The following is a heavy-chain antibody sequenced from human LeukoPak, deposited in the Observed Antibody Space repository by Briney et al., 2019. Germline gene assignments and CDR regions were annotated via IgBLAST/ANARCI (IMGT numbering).Heavy chain of an antibody. Sequence: PSQTLSLTCTVSGGSISSGSYYWSWIRQPAGKGLEWIGRIYTSGSTNYNPSLKSRVTMSVDTSKNQFSLKLSSVTAADTAVYYCAREGGAEYFQDWGQGTLVTVSS. CDR1: GGSISSGSYY. CDR2: IYTSGST. CDR3: AREGGAEYFQD. V-gene: IGHV4-61*02. D-gene: IGHD1-26*01. J-gene: IGHJ1*01.